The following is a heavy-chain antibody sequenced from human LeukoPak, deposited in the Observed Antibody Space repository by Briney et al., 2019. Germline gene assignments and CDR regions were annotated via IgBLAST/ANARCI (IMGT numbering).Heavy chain of an antibody. CDR1: GGSISSSTYY. CDR2: IYYSGST. V-gene: IGHV4-39*01. CDR3: ARPLSGSSSWHGDAFDI. Sequence: PSETLSLTCTVSGGSISSSTYYWGWIRQPPGKGLVWFGSIYYSGSTYYNASLKSRVTISADTSKNQFSLKLRSVTAADTAVYYCARPLSGSSSWHGDAFDIWGQGTMVTVSS. J-gene: IGHJ3*02. D-gene: IGHD6-13*01.